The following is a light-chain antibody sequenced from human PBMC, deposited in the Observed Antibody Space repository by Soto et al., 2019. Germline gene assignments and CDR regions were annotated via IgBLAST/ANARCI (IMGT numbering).Light chain of an antibody. CDR3: QSYDSSLSGSVV. CDR2: GNS. CDR1: SSNIGAGYD. V-gene: IGLV1-40*01. Sequence: QAVVTQPPSVSGAPWQRVTISCTGRSSNIGAGYDVHWYQQLPGTAPKLLIYGNSNRPSGVPDRFSGSKSGTSASLAITGLQAEDEGDYYCQSYDSSLSGSVVFGGGTKLTVL. J-gene: IGLJ2*01.